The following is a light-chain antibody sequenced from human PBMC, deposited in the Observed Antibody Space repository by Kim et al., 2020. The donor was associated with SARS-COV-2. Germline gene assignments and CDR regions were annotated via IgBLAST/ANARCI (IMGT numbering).Light chain of an antibody. CDR1: QNFDSW. J-gene: IGKJ2*01. CDR3: QQYSSYSYT. V-gene: IGKV1-5*01. Sequence: SFGHSVPLSCRPSQNFDSWLSLYQQKPGKAPTHLLYDATTLKSGVPSRFSGRGSGTQFTLTIPSLQPDDFATYYCQQYSSYSYTFGQGTKL. CDR2: DAT.